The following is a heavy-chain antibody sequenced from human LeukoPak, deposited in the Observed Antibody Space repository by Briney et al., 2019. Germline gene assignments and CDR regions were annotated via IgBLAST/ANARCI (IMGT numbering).Heavy chain of an antibody. V-gene: IGHV3-30*03. CDR1: GFTFSSYG. CDR3: ARNSGWYVDY. Sequence: GGSLRLSCAASGFTFSSYGMHWVRQAPGKGLEWVAVISYVGSNKYYADSVKGRFTISRDNSKNTLYLQMNSLRAEDTAVYYCARNSGWYVDYWGQGTLVTVSS. D-gene: IGHD6-19*01. CDR2: ISYVGSNK. J-gene: IGHJ4*02.